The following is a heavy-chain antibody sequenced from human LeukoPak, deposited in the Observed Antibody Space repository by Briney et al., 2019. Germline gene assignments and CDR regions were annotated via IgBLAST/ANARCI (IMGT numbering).Heavy chain of an antibody. V-gene: IGHV3-72*01. D-gene: IGHD2-21*01. Sequence: GGSPRLSCVISGFIFSDHYMDWVRQAPGRGLEWVGRTANKANSYTTEYAASVKGRFTISRDDSKNSLYLQMNSLKTEDTAVYYCARAAYLHGMDVWGQGTTVTVSS. CDR1: GFIFSDHY. CDR2: TANKANSYTT. CDR3: ARAAYLHGMDV. J-gene: IGHJ6*02.